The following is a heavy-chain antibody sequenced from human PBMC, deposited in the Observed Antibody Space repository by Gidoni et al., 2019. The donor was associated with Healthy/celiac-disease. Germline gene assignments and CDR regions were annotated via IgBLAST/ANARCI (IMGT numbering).Heavy chain of an antibody. CDR2: CSPILGIA. V-gene: IGHV1-69*08. J-gene: IGHJ4*01. CDR3: ARESGSYYTRGYFDY. D-gene: IGHD1-26*01. Sequence: QVQLVQSGAEVKKPGSSVKVSCKASGGTFSSYTISWVRQAPGHGLEWMGRCSPILGIANYAQKCQGRVTITAYKSTCTAYMELSSLRSEDTAVYYCARESGSYYTRGYFDYWGQGTLVTVSS. CDR1: GGTFSSYT.